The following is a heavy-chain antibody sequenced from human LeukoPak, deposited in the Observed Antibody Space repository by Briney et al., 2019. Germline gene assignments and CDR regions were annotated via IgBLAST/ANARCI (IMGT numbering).Heavy chain of an antibody. CDR2: ISYDGSNK. CDR1: GFTFSSYA. D-gene: IGHD3-10*01. V-gene: IGHV3-30-3*01. CDR3: ARVRRRYYGSGSWSLYV. J-gene: IGHJ6*02. Sequence: PGRSLTLTCAASGFTFSSYAMHWVRQAPGNGLEWVAVISYDGSNKYYADSVKGRFTIPRDNSKNTLYLQMNSLRAEDTAVYYCARVRRRYYGSGSWSLYVWGQGTTVTVSS.